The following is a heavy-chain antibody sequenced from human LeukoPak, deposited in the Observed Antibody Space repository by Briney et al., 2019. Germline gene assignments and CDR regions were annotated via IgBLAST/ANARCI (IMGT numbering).Heavy chain of an antibody. V-gene: IGHV3-23*01. D-gene: IGHD6-19*01. J-gene: IGHJ4*02. CDR1: GFSVSTSG. CDR3: AQGYSSGWYPH. Sequence: PGGSLRLSCTVSGFSVSTSGMGWVRQAQGKGLQTISAISVEGESAYYADSVKGRFTISRDNSKNTLYLQMNSLRVEDTAVYYCAQGYSSGWYPHWGQGSLVSVSS. CDR2: ISVEGESA.